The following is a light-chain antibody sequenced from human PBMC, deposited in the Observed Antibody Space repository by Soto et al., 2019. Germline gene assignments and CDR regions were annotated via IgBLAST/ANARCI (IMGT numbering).Light chain of an antibody. V-gene: IGKV3-11*01. J-gene: IGKJ1*01. CDR3: QQRSNWPPWT. CDR1: QSVSTY. Sequence: DIVLTHSPATLSLSPGERATLSCWASQSVSTYLAWYQQKPGQAPRLLIYDASSRATGIPARFSGSGSGTDFTLTISSLEPEDFAVYYCQQRSNWPPWTFGQGTKVDIK. CDR2: DAS.